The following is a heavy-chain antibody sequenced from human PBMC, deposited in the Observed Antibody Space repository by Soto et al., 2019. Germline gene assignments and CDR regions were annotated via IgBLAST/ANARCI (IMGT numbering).Heavy chain of an antibody. CDR3: AKDLALVNYVWVY. V-gene: IGHV3-23*01. Sequence: GGSLRLSCAASGFTFSSYAMSWVRQAPGKGLEWVSAISGSGGSTYYADSVEGRFTISRDNSKNTLYLQMNSLRAEDTAVYYCAKDLALVNYVWVYWGQGTLVTVSS. D-gene: IGHD3-16*01. J-gene: IGHJ4*02. CDR2: ISGSGGST. CDR1: GFTFSSYA.